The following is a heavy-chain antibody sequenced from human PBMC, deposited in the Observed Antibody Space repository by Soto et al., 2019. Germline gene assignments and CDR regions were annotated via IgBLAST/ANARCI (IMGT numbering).Heavy chain of an antibody. J-gene: IGHJ6*02. CDR1: GGSISSSNW. Sequence: SETLSLTCAVSGGSISSSNWWSWVRQPPGKGLEWIGEIYHSGSTNYNPSLKSRVTISVDKSKNQFSLKLSSVTAADTAVYYCARDRGIFGVVISYYYGMDVWGQGTTVTVSS. CDR2: IYHSGST. CDR3: ARDRGIFGVVISYYYGMDV. V-gene: IGHV4-4*02. D-gene: IGHD3-3*01.